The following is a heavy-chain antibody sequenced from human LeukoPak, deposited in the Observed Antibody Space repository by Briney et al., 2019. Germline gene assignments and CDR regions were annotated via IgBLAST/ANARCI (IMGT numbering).Heavy chain of an antibody. V-gene: IGHV3-11*03. Sequence: KSGGSLRLSCAASGFTFSDYYMSWIRQAPGKGLEWVSYISSSSSYTNYADSVKGRFTISRDNAKNSLYLQMNSLRAEDTAVYYCSAQPEEVAGGMNSWGQGALVTVSS. CDR1: GFTFSDYY. D-gene: IGHD6-19*01. CDR2: ISSSSSYT. CDR3: SAQPEEVAGGMNS. J-gene: IGHJ4*02.